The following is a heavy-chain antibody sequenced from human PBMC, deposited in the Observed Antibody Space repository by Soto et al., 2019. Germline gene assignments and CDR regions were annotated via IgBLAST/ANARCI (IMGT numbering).Heavy chain of an antibody. CDR3: AKSPTFYCSSTTCYKYYFAY. Sequence: QDHLVESGGGVVQPGTSLRLSCAASGFTFNTYGMHWVRQAPGKGLEWVAVISYDGSDKFYADSVKGRFTISRDNSKNTLYLQMSRLRPEDTAIYYCAKSPTFYCSSTTCYKYYFAYWGQGTLVTVSS. D-gene: IGHD2-2*02. CDR2: ISYDGSDK. V-gene: IGHV3-30*18. J-gene: IGHJ4*02. CDR1: GFTFNTYG.